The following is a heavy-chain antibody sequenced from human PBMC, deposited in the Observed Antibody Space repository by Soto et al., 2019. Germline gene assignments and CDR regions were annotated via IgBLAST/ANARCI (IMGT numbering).Heavy chain of an antibody. J-gene: IGHJ6*03. CDR3: ARSENNNIAARPSYYYYYMDV. CDR2: ISAYNGNT. D-gene: IGHD6-6*01. CDR1: VYTFTSYG. V-gene: IGHV1-18*01. Sequence: ASVKVSCKASVYTFTSYGISWVRQAPGQGLEWMGWISAYNGNTNYAQKLQGRVTMTTDTSTSTAYMELRSLRSDDTAVYYCARSENNNIAARPSYYYYYMDVWGKGTTVTVSS.